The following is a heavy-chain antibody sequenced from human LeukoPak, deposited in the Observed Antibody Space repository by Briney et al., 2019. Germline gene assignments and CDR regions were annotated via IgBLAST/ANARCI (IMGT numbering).Heavy chain of an antibody. CDR2: IYPGDSDT. Sequence: TGGSLRLSCKGSGYSFTSYWIGWVRQTPGKGLEWVGIIYPGDSDTRYSPSVQGPVTISADKSISTAYLQWSSLKASDTAMYYCARGPKYSSSWYYFDYWGQGTLVTVSS. CDR1: GYSFTSYW. J-gene: IGHJ4*02. CDR3: ARGPKYSSSWYYFDY. V-gene: IGHV5-51*01. D-gene: IGHD6-13*01.